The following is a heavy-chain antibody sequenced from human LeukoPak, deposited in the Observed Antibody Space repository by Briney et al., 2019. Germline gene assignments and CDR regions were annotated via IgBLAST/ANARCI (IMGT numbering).Heavy chain of an antibody. CDR2: ISYDGSNK. D-gene: IGHD3-22*01. Sequence: GGSLRLSCAASGFTFSSYAMHWVRQAPGKGLEWVAVISYDGSNKYYADSVKGRFTISRDNSKNTLYLQMNSLRAEDMAVYYCARDYYDSSGYYYTDYWGQGTLVTVSS. CDR1: GFTFSSYA. V-gene: IGHV3-30*04. CDR3: ARDYYDSSGYYYTDY. J-gene: IGHJ4*02.